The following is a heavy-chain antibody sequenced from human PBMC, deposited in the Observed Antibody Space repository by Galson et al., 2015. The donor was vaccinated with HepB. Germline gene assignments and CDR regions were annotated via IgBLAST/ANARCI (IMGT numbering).Heavy chain of an antibody. CDR1: GFTFSRYC. Sequence: SLRLSCAASGFTFSRYCMNWVRQAPGKGLEWISYISISGSTIYYSDSVEGRFTVSRDNGKSSLYLQMNSLRADDTAVYYCARCPFTDYYGSGIYFDYWGHGTPVTVSS. CDR2: ISISGSTI. V-gene: IGHV3-48*04. J-gene: IGHJ4*03. CDR3: ARCPFTDYYGSGIYFDY. D-gene: IGHD3-10*01.